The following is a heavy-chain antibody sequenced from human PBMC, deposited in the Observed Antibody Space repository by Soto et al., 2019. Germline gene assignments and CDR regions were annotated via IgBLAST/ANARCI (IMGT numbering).Heavy chain of an antibody. CDR2: IIPIFGTA. CDR3: ARIMDTAMVTDAFDI. CDR1: GGTFSSYA. J-gene: IGHJ3*02. D-gene: IGHD5-18*01. Sequence: QVQLVQSGAEVKKPGSSVKVSCKASGGTFSSYAISWVRQAPGQGLEWMGGIIPIFGTANYAQKFQGRVTITADESTSTDDMELSSLRSEDTAVYYCARIMDTAMVTDAFDIWGQGTMVTVSS. V-gene: IGHV1-69*01.